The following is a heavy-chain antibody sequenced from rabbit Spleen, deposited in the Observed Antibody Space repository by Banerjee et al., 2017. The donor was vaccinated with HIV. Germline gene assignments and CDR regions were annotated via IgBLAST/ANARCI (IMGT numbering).Heavy chain of an antibody. V-gene: IGHV1S40*01. CDR1: GVSFSSSSY. Sequence: QSLEESGGDLVKPGASLTLTCTASGVSFSSSSYMCWVRQAPGKGLEWIACIDSGSSGFTYFATWAKGRFTCSKTSSTTVTLQLNSLTAADTAPYFCARGGGLWGPGTLVTVS. CDR3: ARGGGL. CDR2: IDSGSSGFT. J-gene: IGHJ4*01.